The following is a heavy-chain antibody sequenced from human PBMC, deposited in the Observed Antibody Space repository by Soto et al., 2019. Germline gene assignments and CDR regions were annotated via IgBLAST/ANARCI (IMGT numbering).Heavy chain of an antibody. D-gene: IGHD1-1*01. V-gene: IGHV4-39*01. J-gene: IGHJ6*02. CDR2: IYYSGST. CDR1: GGSISSSSYY. CDR3: ARLDERYDYYGMDV. Sequence: PSETLSLTCTVSGGSISSSSYYWGWIRQPPGKGLEWIGSIYYSGSTYYNPSLKSRVTISVDTSKNQFSLKLSSVTAADTAVYYCARLDERYDYYGMDVWGQGTTVTVSS.